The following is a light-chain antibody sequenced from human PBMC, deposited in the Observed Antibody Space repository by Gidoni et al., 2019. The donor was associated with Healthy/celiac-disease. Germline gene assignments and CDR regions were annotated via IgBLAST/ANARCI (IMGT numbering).Light chain of an antibody. Sequence: DIQWTQSPSFLSASVGDRVTITCRASQGISSYLAWYQQKPGKAPKLLIYAASTLQSGVPSRFSGIGSGTEFTLTISSLQPEDFATYYCQQLNSYPLTFGGGTKVEIK. CDR3: QQLNSYPLT. CDR1: QGISSY. CDR2: AAS. J-gene: IGKJ4*01. V-gene: IGKV1-9*01.